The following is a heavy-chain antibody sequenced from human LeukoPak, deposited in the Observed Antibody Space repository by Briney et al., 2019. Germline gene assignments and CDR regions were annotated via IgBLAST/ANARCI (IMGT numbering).Heavy chain of an antibody. CDR1: GFTFRNYA. CDR2: ISDSGSRT. J-gene: IGHJ4*02. Sequence: PGGSLRLSCAASGFTFRNYAMTWVRQAPGEELEWVSGISDSGSRTYYADSVKGRFTISRDNSKNTLSLQMNSLRAEDTAVYYCAKDGDWGQGTLVTVSS. V-gene: IGHV3-23*01. CDR3: AKDGD.